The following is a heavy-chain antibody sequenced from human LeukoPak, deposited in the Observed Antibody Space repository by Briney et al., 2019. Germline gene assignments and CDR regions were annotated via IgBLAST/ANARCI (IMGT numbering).Heavy chain of an antibody. CDR3: SKYYPYDALDY. CDR1: GFTFSQDW. D-gene: IGHD2/OR15-2a*01. J-gene: IGHJ4*02. V-gene: IGHV3-15*01. Sequence: GGSLRLSCAGSGFTFSQDWMSWVRQVPGKGLEWLGLIKNKIDGGTTDYAVTVKGRFTISRDDSKNTLYLQMNSLKTGDTAVYYCSKYYPYDALDYWGQGTLVTVSS. CDR2: IKNKIDGGTT.